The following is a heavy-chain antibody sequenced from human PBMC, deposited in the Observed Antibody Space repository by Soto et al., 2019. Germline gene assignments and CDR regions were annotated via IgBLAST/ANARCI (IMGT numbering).Heavy chain of an antibody. CDR2: INPASGST. Sequence: QVQLVQSGAEVKKPGASVKVSCRTSGYTFTHYYIHWVRQAPGQGLEWLGIINPASGSTNYAQDFQGRVTLTMDTSTTTVYIELSGLRAEDTAIFYFARDLAAGDHWGQGTLVTVSS. D-gene: IGHD6-13*01. J-gene: IGHJ4*02. CDR3: ARDLAAGDH. V-gene: IGHV1-46*01. CDR1: GYTFTHYY.